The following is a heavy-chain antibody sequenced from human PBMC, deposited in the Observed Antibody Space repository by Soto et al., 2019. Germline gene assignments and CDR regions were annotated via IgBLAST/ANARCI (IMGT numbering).Heavy chain of an antibody. J-gene: IGHJ4*02. Sequence: SETLSLTCTVSGGSISSYYWSWIRQPPGKGLEWIGYIYYSGSTNYNPSLKSRVTISVDTSKNQFSLKLSSVTAADTAVYYCARHNAWIPEGLGEYYFDYWGQGTLVTVSS. CDR1: GGSISSYY. CDR2: IYYSGST. CDR3: ARHNAWIPEGLGEYYFDY. V-gene: IGHV4-59*08. D-gene: IGHD5-18*01.